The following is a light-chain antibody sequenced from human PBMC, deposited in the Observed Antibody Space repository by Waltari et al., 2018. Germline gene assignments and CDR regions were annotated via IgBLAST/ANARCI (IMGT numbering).Light chain of an antibody. Sequence: QSVLTQPPSVSGAPGQRVTISCTGSSSNIGAGFDVHWYQQLPSTAPKPHPYGNNRQPSGVPDRFSASKAGTSASLAITGLQAEDEADYYCQSYDSSPGVVFGGGTKLTVL. CDR2: GNN. CDR1: SSNIGAGFD. J-gene: IGLJ2*01. CDR3: QSYDSSPGVV. V-gene: IGLV1-40*01.